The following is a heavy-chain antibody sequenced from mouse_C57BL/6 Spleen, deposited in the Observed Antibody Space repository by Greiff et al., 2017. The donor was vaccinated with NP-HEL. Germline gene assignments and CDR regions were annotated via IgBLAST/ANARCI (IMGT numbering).Heavy chain of an antibody. CDR2: ISYDGSN. V-gene: IGHV3-6*01. D-gene: IGHD3-2*02. CDR3: ARGRLRLGEAGFDY. CDR1: GYSITSGYY. Sequence: EVQVVESGPGLVKPSQSLSLTCSVTGYSITSGYYWNWIRQFPGNKLEWMGYISYDGSNNYNPSLKNRIAITRDTSKNQFFLKLDSVTTEDTATYYRARGRLRLGEAGFDYWGQGTTLTVSS. J-gene: IGHJ2*01.